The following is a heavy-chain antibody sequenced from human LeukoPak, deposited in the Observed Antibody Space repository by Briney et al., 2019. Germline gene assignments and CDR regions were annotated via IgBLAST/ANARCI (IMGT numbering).Heavy chain of an antibody. CDR1: GFTFSSYS. CDR3: ARDKGGYGDYVDAFDI. V-gene: IGHV3-48*02. Sequence: GGSLRLSCAASGFTFSSYSMNWVRQAPGKGLEWVSYISSSSSTVYYADSVKGRFTISRDNAKNSLYLQMNSLRDEDTAVYYCARDKGGYGDYVDAFDIWGQGTMVTVSS. CDR2: ISSSSSTV. J-gene: IGHJ3*02. D-gene: IGHD4-17*01.